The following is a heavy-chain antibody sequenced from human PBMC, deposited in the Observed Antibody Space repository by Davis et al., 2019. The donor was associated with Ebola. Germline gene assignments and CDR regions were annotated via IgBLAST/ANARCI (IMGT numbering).Heavy chain of an antibody. V-gene: IGHV1-8*02. CDR2: MNPDTGNT. CDR3: AKNVAETGDFES. Sequence: AASVTVSCKASGYTFTSYAMHWVRQAPGQRLEWMGWMNPDTGNTGYAQKFQGRVTLTRDTSINTAYMELSSLTSEDTAVYYCAKNVAETGDFESWGQGTLVAVSS. J-gene: IGHJ4*02. D-gene: IGHD3-10*01. CDR1: GYTFTSYA.